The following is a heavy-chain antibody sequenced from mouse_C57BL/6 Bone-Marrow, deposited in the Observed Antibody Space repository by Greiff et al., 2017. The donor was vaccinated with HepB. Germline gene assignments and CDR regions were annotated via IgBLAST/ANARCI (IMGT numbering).Heavy chain of an antibody. J-gene: IGHJ2*01. Sequence: QVQLKESGAELMKPGASVKLSCKATGYTFTGYWIEWVKQRPGHGLEWIGEILPGSGSTNYNEKFKSKATLTVDTSSSTAYMQLSSLTSEDSAVYYCARWITTVVDNYWGQGTTLTVSS. V-gene: IGHV1-9*01. D-gene: IGHD1-1*01. CDR2: ILPGSGST. CDR1: GYTFTGYW. CDR3: ARWITTVVDNY.